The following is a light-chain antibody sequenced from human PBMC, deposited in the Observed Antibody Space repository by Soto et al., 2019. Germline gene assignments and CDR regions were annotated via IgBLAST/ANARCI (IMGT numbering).Light chain of an antibody. CDR1: SSNIGSNT. Sequence: QSVLTQPPSASGTPGQRVTISCSGSSSNIGSNTVNWYQQLPGTAPKLLIYSNNQRPSGVPDQFSGSKSGTSASLAISGLQSEDEADYYCAAWDDSLEVVFGGGTKVTVL. J-gene: IGLJ2*01. CDR3: AAWDDSLEVV. V-gene: IGLV1-44*01. CDR2: SNN.